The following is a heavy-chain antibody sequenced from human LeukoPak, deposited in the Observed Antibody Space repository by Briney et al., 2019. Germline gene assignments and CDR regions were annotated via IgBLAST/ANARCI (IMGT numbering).Heavy chain of an antibody. CDR2: ISWNSGSI. J-gene: IGHJ4*02. CDR1: GFTFDDYA. V-gene: IGHV3-9*01. D-gene: IGHD6-19*01. CDR3: AKDRGFSSGLDN. Sequence: GGSLRLSCAASGFTFDDYAMHWVRQAPGKGLEWVSDISWNSGSIGYADSVRGRFTISRDNAKNSLYLQMNSLRAEDTAFYYCAKDRGFSSGLDNWGQGTLVTVSS.